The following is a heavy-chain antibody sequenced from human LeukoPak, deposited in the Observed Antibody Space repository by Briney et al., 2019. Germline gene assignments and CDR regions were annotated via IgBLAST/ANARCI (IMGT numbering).Heavy chain of an antibody. Sequence: ASVKVSCKASGYTFTSYDINWVRQATGQGLEWMGWMNPNSGNTGYAQKFQGRVTMTRNTSISTAYMELSSLRSEDTAAYYCARGFMITFGGVYFDYWGQGTLVTVSS. CDR3: ARGFMITFGGVYFDY. J-gene: IGHJ4*02. D-gene: IGHD3-16*01. V-gene: IGHV1-8*01. CDR1: GYTFTSYD. CDR2: MNPNSGNT.